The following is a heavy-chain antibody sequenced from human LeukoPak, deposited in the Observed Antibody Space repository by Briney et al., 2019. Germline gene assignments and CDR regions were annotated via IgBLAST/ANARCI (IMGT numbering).Heavy chain of an antibody. CDR1: GYTFTSYD. CDR2: MNPNSGNT. J-gene: IGHJ3*02. CDR3: ARMYSYGYYAFDI. V-gene: IGHV1-8*03. Sequence: VKVSCKASGYTFTSYDINWVRQATGQGLEWMGWMNPNSGNTGYAQKFQGRVTITADESTSTAYMELSSLRSEDTAVYYCARMYSYGYYAFDIWGQGTMVTVSS. D-gene: IGHD5-18*01.